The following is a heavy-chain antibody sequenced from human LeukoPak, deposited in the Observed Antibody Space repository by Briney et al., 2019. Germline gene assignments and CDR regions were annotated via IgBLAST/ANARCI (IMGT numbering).Heavy chain of an antibody. J-gene: IGHJ4*02. D-gene: IGHD3-22*01. Sequence: ASVTVSCKASGGTFSSYAISWVRQAPGQGLEWMGRIIPILGIANYAQKFQGRVTITADKSTSTAYMELSSLRSEDTAVYYCARGYYYDSSGYYDYWGQGTLVTVSS. V-gene: IGHV1-69*04. CDR2: IIPILGIA. CDR3: ARGYYYDSSGYYDY. CDR1: GGTFSSYA.